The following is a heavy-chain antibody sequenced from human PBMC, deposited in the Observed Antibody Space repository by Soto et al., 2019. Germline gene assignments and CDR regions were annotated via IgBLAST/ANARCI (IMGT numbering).Heavy chain of an antibody. Sequence: SETLSLTCTVSGGSISSYYWSWIRQPPGKGLEWIGYIYYSGSTNYNPSLKSRVTISVDTSKNQFSLKLSSVTAADTAVYYCARAYSQPLTDYDFWSGYYTSGMDVWGQGTTVTVSS. CDR3: ARAYSQPLTDYDFWSGYYTSGMDV. CDR1: GGSISSYY. CDR2: IYYSGST. D-gene: IGHD3-3*01. V-gene: IGHV4-59*01. J-gene: IGHJ6*02.